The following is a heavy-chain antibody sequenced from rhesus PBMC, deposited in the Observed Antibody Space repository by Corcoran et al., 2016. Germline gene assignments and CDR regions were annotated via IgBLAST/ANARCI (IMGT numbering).Heavy chain of an antibody. CDR1: GGSISDDYY. Sequence: QVQLQESGPGLVKPSETLSLTCAVSGGSISDDYYWSWIRQPPGKGLEWIGYIYGSGGGTNYNPSLKNRVTISIDTSKNQFSLTLSSVTAADTAVYYCARETYSGRAFDYWGQGVLVTVSS. CDR2: IYGSGGGT. V-gene: IGHV4-106*01. J-gene: IGHJ4*01. CDR3: ARETYSGRAFDY. D-gene: IGHD6-25*01.